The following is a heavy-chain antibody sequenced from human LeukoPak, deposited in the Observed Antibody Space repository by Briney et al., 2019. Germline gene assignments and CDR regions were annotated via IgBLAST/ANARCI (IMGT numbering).Heavy chain of an antibody. D-gene: IGHD2-2*01. Sequence: PSETLSLTCTVSSGSISSYYWSWIRQPAGKGLEWIGRIYASGNTNYNPSLKSRLTMSVDTSKNQFSLKLSSVAAADTAVYYCARGGVVPAAACDYWGQGTLVTVSS. CDR3: ARGGVVPAAACDY. CDR1: SGSISSYY. V-gene: IGHV4-4*07. J-gene: IGHJ4*02. CDR2: IYASGNT.